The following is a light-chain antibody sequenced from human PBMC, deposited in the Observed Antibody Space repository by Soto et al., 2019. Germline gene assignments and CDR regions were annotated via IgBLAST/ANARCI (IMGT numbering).Light chain of an antibody. CDR1: SRDVGGYDY. Sequence: QSALTQPASVSGSPGQSIAISCTGTSRDVGGYDYVSWYQQQPDKAPKLMIYEVTRRASGVPSRFSGSKAGNPASLTLSGLQAEAAADYYCSSHTGGSTRVFGTGTKRTVL. V-gene: IGLV2-14*01. J-gene: IGLJ1*01. CDR3: SSHTGGSTRV. CDR2: EVT.